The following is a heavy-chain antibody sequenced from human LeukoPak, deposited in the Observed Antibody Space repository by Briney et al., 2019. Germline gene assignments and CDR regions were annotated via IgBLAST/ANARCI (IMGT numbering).Heavy chain of an antibody. CDR1: GYTLTELS. CDR2: FDPEDGET. D-gene: IGHD3-3*01. Sequence: AASVKVSCKVSGYTLTELSMHWVRQAPGKELEWMGGFDPEDGETIYAQKFQGRVTMTEDTSTDTAYMELSSLRSEDTAVYYCATKNPMNYDFWSGPAPAYYYYYYMDVWGKGTTVTVSS. J-gene: IGHJ6*03. CDR3: ATKNPMNYDFWSGPAPAYYYYYYMDV. V-gene: IGHV1-24*01.